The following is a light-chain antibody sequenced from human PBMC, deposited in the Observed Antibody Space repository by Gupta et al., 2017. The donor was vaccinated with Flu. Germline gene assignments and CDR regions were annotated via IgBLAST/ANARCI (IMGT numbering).Light chain of an antibody. J-gene: IGKJ4*01. CDR3: QQVCSSTLT. V-gene: IGKV3-20*01. Sequence: VLTQSPDTLSLSPGERATLSCRARHRISTTYLAWYQQKPGQAPSLLIYGASNWANGIPDRFSGSGSGTEFTLTISRLEPEDSAVYYCQQVCSSTLTFGGGTKVEIK. CDR2: GAS. CDR1: HRISTTY.